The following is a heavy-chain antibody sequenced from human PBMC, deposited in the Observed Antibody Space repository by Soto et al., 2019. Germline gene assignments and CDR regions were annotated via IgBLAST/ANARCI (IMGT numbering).Heavy chain of an antibody. CDR2: IIPILGIA. CDR3: ARDVSYYGSGSYYKRYNWFDP. Sequence: QVQLVQSGAEVKKPGSSVKVSCKASGGTFSSYTISWVRQAPGQGLEWMGRIIPILGIANYAQKFQGRVTITADKSTSTAYIELSSLRSEDTAVYYWARDVSYYGSGSYYKRYNWFDPWGQGTLVTVSS. J-gene: IGHJ5*02. V-gene: IGHV1-69*08. CDR1: GGTFSSYT. D-gene: IGHD3-10*01.